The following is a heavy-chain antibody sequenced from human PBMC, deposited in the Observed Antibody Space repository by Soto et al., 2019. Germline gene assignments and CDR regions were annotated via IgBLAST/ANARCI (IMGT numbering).Heavy chain of an antibody. Sequence: QVQLVQSGAEVKKPGASVKVSCKASGYIFNDFYMHWVRQAPGQGLEWMGWIQPNSGDTKYAPKFQDRVTMTRDTASSTAYMELSRLRPDDTGVYYCRRGEDGGEDFENWGQGTLVTVSS. D-gene: IGHD2-21*01. CDR3: RRGEDGGEDFEN. V-gene: IGHV1-2*02. CDR2: IQPNSGDT. J-gene: IGHJ4*02. CDR1: GYIFNDFY.